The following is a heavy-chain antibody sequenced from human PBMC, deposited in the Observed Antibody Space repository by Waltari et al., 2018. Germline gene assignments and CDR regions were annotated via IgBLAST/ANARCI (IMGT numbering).Heavy chain of an antibody. V-gene: IGHV3-30*02. CDR3: AKSITIFGVVTAPWFDP. D-gene: IGHD3-3*01. Sequence: VQLVESGGVVVQPGGSLRLSCAASGFTFDDYTMHWVRQAPGKGLEWVAVIWYDGSNKYYADSVKGRFTISSDNSKNTLYLQMNSLRAEDTAMYYCAKSITIFGVVTAPWFDPWGQGTLVTVSS. CDR2: IWYDGSNK. J-gene: IGHJ5*02. CDR1: GFTFDDYT.